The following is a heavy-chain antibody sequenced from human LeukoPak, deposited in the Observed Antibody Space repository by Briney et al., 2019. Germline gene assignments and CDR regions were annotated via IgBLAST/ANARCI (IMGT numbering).Heavy chain of an antibody. CDR1: GGSISSSSYY. V-gene: IGHV4-39*01. CDR2: IYYGGST. D-gene: IGHD6-13*01. J-gene: IGHJ4*02. CDR3: ARQVKISRSWYWDY. Sequence: SETLSLTCTVSGGSISSSSYYWGWIRQPPGKGLEWIGSIYYGGSTYYNPSLKSRVTISVDTSKNQFSLKLSSVTAADTAVYYCARQVKISRSWYWDYWGQGTLVTVSS.